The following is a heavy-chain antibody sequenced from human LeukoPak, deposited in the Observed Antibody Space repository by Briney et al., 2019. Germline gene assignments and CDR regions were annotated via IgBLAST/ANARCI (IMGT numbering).Heavy chain of an antibody. Sequence: GASVKVSCKASGYTFTGYYMHWVRQAPGQGLEWMGWIIPNSGDTNYAQKFQGRVTMTRDTSISTAYMDLSRLKSDDTAVYYCVRSNVVGVTSPWYFDYWGQGTLVTVSS. CDR3: VRSNVVGVTSPWYFDY. V-gene: IGHV1-2*02. CDR1: GYTFTGYY. J-gene: IGHJ4*02. D-gene: IGHD2-15*01. CDR2: IIPNSGDT.